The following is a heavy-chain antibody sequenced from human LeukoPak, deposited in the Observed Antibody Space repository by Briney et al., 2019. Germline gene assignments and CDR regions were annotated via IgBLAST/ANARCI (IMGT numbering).Heavy chain of an antibody. CDR2: IYYSGST. V-gene: IGHV4-30-4*08. Sequence: SQTLSLTCTVSGGSISSYDYYGNWIRQPPGKGLEWTGHIYYSGSTYYNPSLKSRVTISVDTSKNQFSLKLSSVTAADTAVYYCARASSWYPDNWGQGTLVTVSS. CDR3: ARASSWYPDN. J-gene: IGHJ4*02. D-gene: IGHD6-13*01. CDR1: GGSISSYDYY.